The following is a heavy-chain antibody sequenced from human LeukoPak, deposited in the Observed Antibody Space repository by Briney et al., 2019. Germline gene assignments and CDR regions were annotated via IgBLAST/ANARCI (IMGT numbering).Heavy chain of an antibody. D-gene: IGHD3-10*01. CDR2: ISPGGPT. J-gene: IGHJ5*02. V-gene: IGHV3-23*01. Sequence: GGSLRLSCAGSGFPFSSHGMNWVRQAPGKGLEWVSGISPGGPTYYADSVKGRFSISRDDSKNTFYLQMINLRAEDTAVYYCARRNYDWFDPWGQGTLVTVSS. CDR1: GFPFSSHG. CDR3: ARRNYDWFDP.